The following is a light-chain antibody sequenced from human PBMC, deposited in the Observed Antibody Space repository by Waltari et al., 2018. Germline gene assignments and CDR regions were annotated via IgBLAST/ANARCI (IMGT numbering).Light chain of an antibody. CDR3: CSYAGSYTYV. CDR1: SSDVGAYNY. Sequence: QSALTQPPSVSWSPGQSVTISCTGTSSDVGAYNYVSWYQQHPGKAPKLMIYDVSKRPSGVPDRFSGSKSGNTASLTISGLQGEDEADYYCCSYAGSYTYVFGTGTKVTVL. J-gene: IGLJ1*01. CDR2: DVS. V-gene: IGLV2-11*01.